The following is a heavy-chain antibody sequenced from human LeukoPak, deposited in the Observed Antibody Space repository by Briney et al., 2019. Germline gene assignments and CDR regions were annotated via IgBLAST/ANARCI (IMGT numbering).Heavy chain of an antibody. D-gene: IGHD2-2*01. Sequence: ASVKVSCKASGYTFTSYGISWVRQAPGQGLEWMGGIIPIFGTANYAQKFQGRVTMTTDTSTSTAYMELRSLRSDDTAVYYCARARCSSSSCLFDIWGQGTMVTVSS. J-gene: IGHJ3*02. CDR2: IIPIFGTA. CDR3: ARARCSSSSCLFDI. CDR1: GYTFTSYG. V-gene: IGHV1-18*01.